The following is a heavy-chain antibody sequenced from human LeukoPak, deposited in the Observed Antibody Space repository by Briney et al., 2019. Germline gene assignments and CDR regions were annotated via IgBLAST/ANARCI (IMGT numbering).Heavy chain of an antibody. V-gene: IGHV1-18*01. CDR1: GYTFTSYG. CDR3: ARDFPSRALQAWLRFSFDY. CDR2: ISAYNGNT. D-gene: IGHD5-12*01. Sequence: ASVKVSCKASGYTFTSYGISWVRQAPGQGLEWMGWISAYNGNTNYAQKLQGRVTMTTDTSTSTAYMELRSLRSDDTAVYYCARDFPSRALQAWLRFSFDYWGQGTLVTVSS. J-gene: IGHJ4*02.